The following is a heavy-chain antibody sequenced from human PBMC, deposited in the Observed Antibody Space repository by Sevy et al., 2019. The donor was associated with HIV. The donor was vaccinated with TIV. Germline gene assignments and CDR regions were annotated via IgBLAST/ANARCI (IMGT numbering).Heavy chain of an antibody. J-gene: IGHJ4*02. V-gene: IGHV3-33*01. Sequence: GGSLRLSCAASGFTFSSYGMHWVRQAPGKGLEWVAVIWYDGSNKYYADSVKGRFTISRDNSKNTRNLQMNSLRAEDTAVYYCAREGCSGGSCYDFDYWGQGTLVTVSS. CDR1: GFTFSSYG. D-gene: IGHD2-15*01. CDR2: IWYDGSNK. CDR3: AREGCSGGSCYDFDY.